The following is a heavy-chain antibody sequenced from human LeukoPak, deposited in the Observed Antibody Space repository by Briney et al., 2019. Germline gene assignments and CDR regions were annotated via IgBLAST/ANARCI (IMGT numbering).Heavy chain of an antibody. V-gene: IGHV3-23*01. Sequence: GGSLRLSCAASFLFSTYAMNWVRQAPGKGLEWVSAISDSGGITYYADSVKGRFTISRDNSKNTLYLQMNSLRAEDTAVYYCAKDLDDILTGYYTTPTDYWGQGTLVTVSS. D-gene: IGHD3-9*01. CDR3: AKDLDDILTGYYTTPTDY. CDR2: ISDSGGIT. CDR1: FLFSTYA. J-gene: IGHJ4*02.